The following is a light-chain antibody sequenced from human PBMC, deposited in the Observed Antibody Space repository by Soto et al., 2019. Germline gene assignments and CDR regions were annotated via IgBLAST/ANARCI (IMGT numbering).Light chain of an antibody. J-gene: IGKJ5*01. CDR2: AAS. CDR3: QQTHTTLSIT. V-gene: IGKV1-39*01. Sequence: DIQMTQSPSSLSASVGDRVTITCRASESISRHLNWYQQKPGKAPKLLIYAASSLQNGVPSRFRGGGSGTDFTLTISNLQPEDFANYYCQQTHTTLSITFGQGTRLEIK. CDR1: ESISRH.